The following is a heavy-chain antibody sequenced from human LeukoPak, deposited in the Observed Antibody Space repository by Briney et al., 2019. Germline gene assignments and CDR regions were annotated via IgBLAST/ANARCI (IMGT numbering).Heavy chain of an antibody. Sequence: SETLSLTCAVYGGSFSDYFWSWIRQPPGKGLEWIGEISHSGSTTYNPSLRSRVTISGDTSKKQFSLKLSSVTAADTAVYYCARWHRYYFDYWGQGTLVTVSS. CDR2: ISHSGST. CDR1: GGSFSDYF. J-gene: IGHJ4*02. V-gene: IGHV4-34*01. CDR3: ARWHRYYFDY.